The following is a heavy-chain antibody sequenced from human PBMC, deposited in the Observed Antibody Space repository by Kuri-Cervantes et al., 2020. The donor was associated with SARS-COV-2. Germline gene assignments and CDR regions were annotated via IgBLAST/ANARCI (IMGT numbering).Heavy chain of an antibody. D-gene: IGHD3-10*01. CDR3: ARDRMESLLWFGVVGAFDI. J-gene: IGHJ3*02. CDR2: IYYSGST. CDR1: GGSISSGDYY. Sequence: SETLSLTCTVSGGSISSGDYYWSWIRQPPGKGLEWIGYIYYSGSTYYNPSLKSRVTISVDTSKNQFSLKLGSVTAADTAVYYCARDRMESLLWFGVVGAFDIWGQGTMVTVSS. V-gene: IGHV4-30-4*01.